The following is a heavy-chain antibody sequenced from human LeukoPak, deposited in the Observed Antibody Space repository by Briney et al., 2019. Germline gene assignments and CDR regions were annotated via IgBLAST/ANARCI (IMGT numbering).Heavy chain of an antibody. D-gene: IGHD3-16*02. V-gene: IGHV4-38-2*01. CDR2: IYHSGST. J-gene: IGHJ4*02. CDR1: GYSISSGYY. Sequence: SETLSLTCAVSGYSISSGYYWGWIRQPPGKGLEWIGSIYHSGSTYYNPSLKSRVTISVDTSKNQFSLKLSSVTAADTAVCYCARVEGYYDYVWGSYRPTNTFDYWGQGTLVTVSS. CDR3: ARVEGYYDYVWGSYRPTNTFDY.